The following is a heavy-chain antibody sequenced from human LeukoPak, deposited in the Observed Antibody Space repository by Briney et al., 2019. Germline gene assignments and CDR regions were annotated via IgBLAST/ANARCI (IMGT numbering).Heavy chain of an antibody. CDR3: ARDRTASDY. V-gene: IGHV3-21*01. Sequence: SGGSLRLSCAASGFTFSSYSMNWVRQAPGKGLEWVSSISSSSSYIYYADSVKGRFTISRDNAKSSLYLQMNSLRAEDTAVYYCARDRTASDYWGQGTLVTVSS. D-gene: IGHD4-17*01. CDR2: ISSSSSYI. J-gene: IGHJ4*02. CDR1: GFTFSSYS.